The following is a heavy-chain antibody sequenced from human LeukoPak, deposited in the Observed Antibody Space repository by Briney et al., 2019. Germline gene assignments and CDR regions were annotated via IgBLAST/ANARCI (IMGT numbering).Heavy chain of an antibody. J-gene: IGHJ6*03. Sequence: GRSLRLSCAASGFTFSTSGMHWVRQAPGKGLEWVALIWYDGSNEYADSVKGRFTISRDNSKNTLYLQMNSLRAEDTAVYHCAKDQGANYYNYMDVWGKGATVTVSS. CDR2: IWYDGSNE. V-gene: IGHV3-33*06. D-gene: IGHD4/OR15-4a*01. CDR3: AKDQGANYYNYMDV. CDR1: GFTFSTSG.